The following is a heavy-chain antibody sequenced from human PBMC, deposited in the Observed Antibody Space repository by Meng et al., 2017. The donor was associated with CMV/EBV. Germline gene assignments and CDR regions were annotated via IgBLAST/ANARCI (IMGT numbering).Heavy chain of an antibody. CDR3: ARWSGSYSYYYYYGMDV. V-gene: IGHV1-18*01. CDR1: GYTFTSYG. J-gene: IGHJ6*02. CDR2: ISAYNGNT. D-gene: IGHD1-26*01. Sequence: ASVKVSCKASGYTFTSYGISWVRQAPGQGLEWMGWISAYNGNTNYAQKLQGRVTMTTDTSTSTAYMELRSLRSDDTAVYYCARWSGSYSYYYYYGMDVWGQGTTVTVSS.